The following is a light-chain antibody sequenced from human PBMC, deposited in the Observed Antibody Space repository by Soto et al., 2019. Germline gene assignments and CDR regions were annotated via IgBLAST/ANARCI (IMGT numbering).Light chain of an antibody. V-gene: IGKV1-33*01. CDR2: DAS. J-gene: IGKJ2*01. CDR1: RDISVY. CDR3: QQYDKLPPYT. Sequence: DIQMTQSPSSLSASVGDSVTITCQASRDISVYLNWYQHKPGKPPKLLVNDASNLQTGAPSRFSGSGSGTHFTFSISSMQTEDIATYYCQQYDKLPPYTFGRGTKLEIK.